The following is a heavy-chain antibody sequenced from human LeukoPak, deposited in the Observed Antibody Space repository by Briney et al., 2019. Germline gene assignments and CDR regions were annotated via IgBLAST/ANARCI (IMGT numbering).Heavy chain of an antibody. D-gene: IGHD1-26*01. J-gene: IGHJ4*02. CDR1: GGSISSSSYY. CDR2: IYYSGST. Sequence: SETLSLTCTVSGGSISSSSYYWGWIRQPPGKGLEWIGSIYYSGSTTYNPSLKSRVIISVDTSKNQFSLKLSSVTAADTAVYYCARGRRWELLPIDYWGQGTLVTVSS. V-gene: IGHV4-39*07. CDR3: ARGRRWELLPIDY.